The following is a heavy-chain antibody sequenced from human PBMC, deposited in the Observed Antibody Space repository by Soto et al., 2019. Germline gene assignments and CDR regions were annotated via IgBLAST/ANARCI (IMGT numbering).Heavy chain of an antibody. CDR1: GFTFDDYA. CDR3: VKDESINWYSGDFRH. CDR2: INCNSGSI. D-gene: IGHD6-13*01. J-gene: IGHJ1*01. Sequence: EVQLVESGGGLVQPGRSLRLSCAASGFTFDDYAMHWVRQVPGKGLEWVSGINCNSGSIGYGDSVKGRFAISRDNAKNSLHLQMNSLSAEDTAFYYCVKDESINWYSGDFRHWGKGTLVTVSS. V-gene: IGHV3-9*01.